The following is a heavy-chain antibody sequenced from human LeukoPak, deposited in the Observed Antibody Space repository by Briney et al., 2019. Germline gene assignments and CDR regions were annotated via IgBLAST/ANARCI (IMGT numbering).Heavy chain of an antibody. Sequence: ARSLRLSCAASGFTFSSYGMHWVRQAPGKGLEGVAVIWYDGTNKYYADSVKGRFTISRDNSKNTLYLQMNSLRAEDTAVYYCARDFRWLQLRVDFYYGMDVWGQGTTVTVSS. CDR2: IWYDGTNK. CDR1: GFTFSSYG. J-gene: IGHJ6*02. CDR3: ARDFRWLQLRVDFYYGMDV. V-gene: IGHV3-33*01. D-gene: IGHD5-24*01.